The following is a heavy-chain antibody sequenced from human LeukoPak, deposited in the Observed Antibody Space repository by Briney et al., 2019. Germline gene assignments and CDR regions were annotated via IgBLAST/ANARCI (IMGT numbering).Heavy chain of an antibody. Sequence: PSETLSLTCTVSGGSISSYYWSWIRQPPGKGLEWIGSIYYSGSTYYNPSLKSRVTISVDTSKNQFSLKLSSVTAADTAVYYCARAVAGYYFDYWGQGTLVTVSS. V-gene: IGHV4-59*12. J-gene: IGHJ4*02. CDR3: ARAVAGYYFDY. D-gene: IGHD6-19*01. CDR2: IYYSGST. CDR1: GGSISSYY.